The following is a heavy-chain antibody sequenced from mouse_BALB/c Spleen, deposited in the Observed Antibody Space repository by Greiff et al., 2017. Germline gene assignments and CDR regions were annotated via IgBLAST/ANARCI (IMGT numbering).Heavy chain of an antibody. CDR3: ARWNWDRFAY. Sequence: EVMLVESGGGLVKPGGSLKLSCAASGFTFSSYTMSWVRQTPEKRLEWVATISSGGGNTYYPDSVKGRFTISRDNAKNNLYLQMSSLRSEDTALYYCARWNWDRFAYWGQGTLVTVSA. J-gene: IGHJ3*01. CDR2: ISSGGGNT. D-gene: IGHD4-1*01. CDR1: GFTFSSYT. V-gene: IGHV5-9*03.